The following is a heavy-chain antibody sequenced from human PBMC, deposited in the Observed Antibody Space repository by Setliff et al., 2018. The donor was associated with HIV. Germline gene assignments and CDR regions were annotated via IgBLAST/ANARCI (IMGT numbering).Heavy chain of an antibody. Sequence: SETLSLTCTVSGGSISNHYWGWIRQPPGKGLEFIGNIHYSGSTDYNPSIKSRVTMSVDMSKNQLSLKVTSVTAADTAIYYCARGGGRVVRGLIGMYYFDYWGQGILVTVSS. V-gene: IGHV4-59*11. CDR3: ARGGGRVVRGLIGMYYFDY. CDR2: IHYSGST. D-gene: IGHD3-10*01. J-gene: IGHJ4*02. CDR1: GGSISNHY.